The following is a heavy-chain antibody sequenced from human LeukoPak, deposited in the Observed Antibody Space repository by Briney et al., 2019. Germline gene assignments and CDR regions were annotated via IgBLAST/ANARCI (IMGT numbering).Heavy chain of an antibody. J-gene: IGHJ6*03. CDR2: ISSSSSYI. V-gene: IGHV3-21*01. Sequence: GGSLRLSCAASGFTFSSYSMNWVRQAPGKGLEWVSSISSSSSYIYYEDSVKGRFTISRDNAKNSLYLQMNSLRAEDTAVYYCAKAMVRGVIPPYYYYMDVWGKGTTVTVSS. CDR3: AKAMVRGVIPPYYYYMDV. CDR1: GFTFSSYS. D-gene: IGHD3-10*01.